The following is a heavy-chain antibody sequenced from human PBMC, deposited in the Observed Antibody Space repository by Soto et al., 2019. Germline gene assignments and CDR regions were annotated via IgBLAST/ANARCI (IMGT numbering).Heavy chain of an antibody. J-gene: IGHJ4*02. CDR3: ATMGTPATGLYFFDY. CDR1: GGSISSGNYY. D-gene: IGHD2-15*01. CDR2: ISYSGST. V-gene: IGHV4-30-4*01. Sequence: QVQLQESGPGLVKPSPTLSLTCTASGGSISSGNYYWSWMRQPQGKGLEWIGFISYSGSTYYSTSLKSRVTISVDTSKRQFSLNLSFVTAADTAVYYGATMGTPATGLYFFDYWGQGSLVTVSS.